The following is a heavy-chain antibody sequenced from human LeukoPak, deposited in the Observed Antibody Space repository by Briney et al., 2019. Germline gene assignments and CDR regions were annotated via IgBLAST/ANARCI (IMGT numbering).Heavy chain of an antibody. D-gene: IGHD6-19*01. J-gene: IGHJ4*02. CDR2: IYHSGNT. CDR1: GASMSSNY. CDR3: ASTRRAAVAGRFDS. V-gene: IGHV4-4*09. Sequence: SETLSLTCNVSGASMSSNYWSWIRQPPGKGLGWIVYIYHSGNTNYSPSLESRVTMSVDESKNQFSLRVHFVSAADTAVYYCASTRRAAVAGRFDSWGQGTLVTVSS.